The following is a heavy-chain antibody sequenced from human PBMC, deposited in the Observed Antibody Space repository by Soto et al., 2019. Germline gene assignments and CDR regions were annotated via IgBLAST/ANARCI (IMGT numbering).Heavy chain of an antibody. D-gene: IGHD6-13*01. CDR3: ARDGSSWYGNGYGALDI. CDR2: ISSSSSTI. V-gene: IGHV3-48*02. CDR1: GFTFSSYS. Sequence: PGGSLRLSCAASGFTFSSYSMNWVRQAPGKGLEWVSYISSSSSTIYYADSVKGRFTISRDNAKNSLYLQMNSLRDEDTAVYYCARDGSSWYGNGYGALDIWGQGTMVTVS. J-gene: IGHJ3*02.